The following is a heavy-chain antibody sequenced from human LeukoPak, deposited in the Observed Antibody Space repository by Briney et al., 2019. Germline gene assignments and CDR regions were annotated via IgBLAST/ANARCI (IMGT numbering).Heavy chain of an antibody. D-gene: IGHD4-11*01. CDR1: GVSFDDYY. CDR3: TRMTKGHDY. Sequence: SETLSLTCAVSGVSFDDYYWAWVRQTPGKGLEWIGEINHSGYTNDSPSLKSRATLSVDTSRKQFSLNLRSVTVADAGIYYCTRMTKGHDYWGQGTLVTVSS. J-gene: IGHJ4*02. CDR2: INHSGYT. V-gene: IGHV4-34*04.